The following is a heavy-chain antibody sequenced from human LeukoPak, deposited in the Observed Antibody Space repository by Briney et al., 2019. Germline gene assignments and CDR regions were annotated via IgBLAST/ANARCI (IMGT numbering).Heavy chain of an antibody. V-gene: IGHV4-31*11. CDR3: ARESSSGWYFFDY. Sequence: PSETLSLTCAVSGVSISSGDYSWSWLRQPPGKGLEWIGYIYYSGSTYYNPSLKSRVTISVDTSKNQFSLKLSSVTAADTAVYYCARESSSGWYFFDYWGQGTLVTVSS. D-gene: IGHD6-19*01. CDR2: IYYSGST. J-gene: IGHJ4*02. CDR1: GVSISSGDYS.